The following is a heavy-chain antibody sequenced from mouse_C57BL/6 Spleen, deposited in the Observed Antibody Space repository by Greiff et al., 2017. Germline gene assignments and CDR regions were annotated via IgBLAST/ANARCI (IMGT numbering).Heavy chain of an antibody. J-gene: IGHJ4*01. CDR3: ARAQLGNYVAMDY. D-gene: IGHD2-1*01. CDR1: GYTFTSYW. CDR2: INPSNGGT. Sequence: QVQLQQPGTELVKPGASVKLSCKASGYTFTSYWMHWVQQRPGQGLEWIGNINPSNGGTNYNEKFKSKATLTVDKSSSTAYMQLSSLTSEDSAVYYCARAQLGNYVAMDYWGQGTSVTVSS. V-gene: IGHV1-53*01.